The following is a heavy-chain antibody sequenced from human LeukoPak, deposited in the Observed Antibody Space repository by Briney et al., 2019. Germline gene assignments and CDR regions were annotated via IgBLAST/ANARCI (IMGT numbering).Heavy chain of an antibody. J-gene: IGHJ5*02. CDR3: ARVAGWHWLDP. CDR2: IRPSGDNT. CDR1: GFTFGNYD. Sequence: GGSRRLSWAAAGFTFGNYDMTWVRQAPVSGLGWASSIRPSGDNTYYGDSVKGRSNISRDNHKNTVYLQMNNMRVDDRAVYYCARVAGWHWLDPWGQGTLLTASS. D-gene: IGHD6-19*01. V-gene: IGHV3-23*01.